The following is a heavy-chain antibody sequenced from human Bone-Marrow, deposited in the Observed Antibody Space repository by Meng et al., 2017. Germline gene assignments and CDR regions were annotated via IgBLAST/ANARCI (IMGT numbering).Heavy chain of an antibody. V-gene: IGHV3-33*01. D-gene: IGHD1-26*01. J-gene: IGHJ4*02. CDR3: ARDREYSGSYLWDY. Sequence: VTQVGSGGGVVQTGRSLGLSCGASGFTFSSYGMHWIRPAPGKGVGWVAVIWYDGSNKYYADSVKGRFTISRDNSKNTLYLQMNSLRAEDTAVYYCARDREYSGSYLWDYWGQGTLVTVSS. CDR2: IWYDGSNK. CDR1: GFTFSSYG.